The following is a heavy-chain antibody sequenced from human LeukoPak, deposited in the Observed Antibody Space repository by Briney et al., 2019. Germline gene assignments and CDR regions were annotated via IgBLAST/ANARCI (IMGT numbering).Heavy chain of an antibody. J-gene: IGHJ5*02. Sequence: GRSLRLSCAASGFTFSSYAMHWVRQAPGKGLAWVAVISYDGSNKYYADSVKGRFTISRDNSKNTLYLQMNSLRAEDTAVYYCARGIYYYDSSGYPTHNWFDPWGQGTLVTVSS. D-gene: IGHD3-22*01. CDR1: GFTFSSYA. V-gene: IGHV3-30*14. CDR2: ISYDGSNK. CDR3: ARGIYYYDSSGYPTHNWFDP.